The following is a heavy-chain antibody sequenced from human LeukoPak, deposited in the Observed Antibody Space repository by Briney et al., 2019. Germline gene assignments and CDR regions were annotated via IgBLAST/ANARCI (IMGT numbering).Heavy chain of an antibody. Sequence: GGSLRLSCAASGFTFSTYSMHWVRHAPVRGLGWVSSIRSGSAYTNYADSVKGRFTISRDDAKNSLYLQMNSLRAEDTAVYYCARDGIFDYRGQGTLVTVSS. CDR3: ARDGIFDY. CDR1: GFTFSTYS. CDR2: IRSGSAYT. J-gene: IGHJ4*02. V-gene: IGHV3-21*01.